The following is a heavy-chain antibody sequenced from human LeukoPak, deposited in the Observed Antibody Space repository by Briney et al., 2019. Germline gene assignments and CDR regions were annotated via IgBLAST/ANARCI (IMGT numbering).Heavy chain of an antibody. D-gene: IGHD1-26*01. CDR2: INHRGTT. J-gene: IGHJ5*02. CDR3: AASVGRGLKIDP. Sequence: PSETLSLTXAVSGYSIGSGYYWGWIREPPGKGLEWIGSINHRGTTYYNFSLKSRVTVSIDTSTNQFSLKLSSVTAADTAVYYCAASVGRGLKIDPWGQGTLVTVSS. CDR1: GYSIGSGYY. V-gene: IGHV4-38-2*01.